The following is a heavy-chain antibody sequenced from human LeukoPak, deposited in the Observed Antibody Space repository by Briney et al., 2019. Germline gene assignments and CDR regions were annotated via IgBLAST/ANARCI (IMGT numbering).Heavy chain of an antibody. D-gene: IGHD6-19*01. V-gene: IGHV3-30*18. CDR2: ISYDGSNK. CDR3: ANIAVAATSPDY. J-gene: IGHJ4*02. CDR1: GFTFGSNG. Sequence: GGPLSLPCAPSGFTFGSNGMPGSRRAPAKGRGGVAVISYDGSNKYYADSVKGRFTISRDNSKNTLYLQMNSLRAEDTAVYYCANIAVAATSPDYWGQGTLVTVSS.